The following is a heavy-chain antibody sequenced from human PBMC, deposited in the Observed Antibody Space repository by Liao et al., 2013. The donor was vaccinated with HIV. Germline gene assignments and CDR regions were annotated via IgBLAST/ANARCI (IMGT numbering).Heavy chain of an antibody. V-gene: IGHV4-34*01. CDR2: INHSGST. CDR1: RGSFSAYY. CDR3: AVGSSWYNGWVY. J-gene: IGHJ4*02. D-gene: IGHD6-13*01. Sequence: QLQLQQWGAGLLKPSETLSLTCAMYRGSFSAYYWSWIRQPPGKGLEWIGEINHSGSTNYNPSLKSRVTISVDTSKNQFSLKLSSVTAADTAVYFCAVGSSWYNGWVYWGQGTLVTVSS.